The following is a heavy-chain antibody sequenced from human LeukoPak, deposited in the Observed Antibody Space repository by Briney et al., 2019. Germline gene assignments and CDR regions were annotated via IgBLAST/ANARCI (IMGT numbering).Heavy chain of an antibody. J-gene: IGHJ4*02. CDR2: ISAYKGDT. Sequence: ASVKVSCKTSGYTFSNYGIAWVRQAPGQGFEWMGWISAYKGDTIYAQKFQGRVTMTTDTSTTTAYMELRSLRSDDTAIYYCATDSSGWFEWGQGTLVTVSS. D-gene: IGHD6-19*01. CDR3: ATDSSGWFE. V-gene: IGHV1-18*01. CDR1: GYTFSNYG.